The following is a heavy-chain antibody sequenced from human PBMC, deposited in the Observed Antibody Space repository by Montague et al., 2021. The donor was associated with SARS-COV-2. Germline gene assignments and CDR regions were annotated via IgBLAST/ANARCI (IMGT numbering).Heavy chain of an antibody. CDR3: ARDTRGTMLVVVNRYGMDV. V-gene: IGHV4-39*07. Sequence: SETLSLTCTVSGGAISSSSYYWGWIRQPPGKGLEWIGSIYSSGSTYYNPSLKSRVTISVDTSKNQFSLKLSSVTAADTAVYYCARDTRGTMLVVVNRYGMDVWGQGTMVTVSS. J-gene: IGHJ6*02. CDR2: IYSSGST. D-gene: IGHD3-22*01. CDR1: GGAISSSSYY.